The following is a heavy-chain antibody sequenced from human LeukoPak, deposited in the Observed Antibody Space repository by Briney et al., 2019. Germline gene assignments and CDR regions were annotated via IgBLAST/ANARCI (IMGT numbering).Heavy chain of an antibody. Sequence: GGSLRLSCAASGFTFSNAWMSWVRQAPGKGLEWVSAISGSGGSTYYADSVKGRFTISRDNSKNTLYLQMNSLRAEDTAVYYCAKDLIAARTLYYWGQGTLVTVSS. D-gene: IGHD6-6*01. CDR1: GFTFSNAW. CDR2: ISGSGGST. J-gene: IGHJ4*02. V-gene: IGHV3-23*01. CDR3: AKDLIAARTLYY.